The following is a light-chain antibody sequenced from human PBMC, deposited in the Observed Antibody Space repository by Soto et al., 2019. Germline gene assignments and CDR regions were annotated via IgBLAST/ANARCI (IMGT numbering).Light chain of an antibody. CDR2: DND. Sequence: QSVLTQPPSVSAAPGQTVTISCSGSTSNIGSHYVFWCQQFPGTAPKVLIFDNDERPSGIPDRFSGSKSGTSATLAITGLQTGDEADYYCGAWDSSLSAVIFGEGTKVTVL. CDR3: GAWDSSLSAVI. V-gene: IGLV1-51*01. J-gene: IGLJ2*01. CDR1: TSNIGSHY.